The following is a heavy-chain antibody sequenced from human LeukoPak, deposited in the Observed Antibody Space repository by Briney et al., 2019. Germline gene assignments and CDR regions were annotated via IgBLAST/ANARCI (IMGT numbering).Heavy chain of an antibody. CDR3: ARDLHYGVNFDY. CDR1: GFTLTGYS. CDR2: ISSSSSTI. Sequence: GGSLRLFCAASGFTLTGYSMHWVRQAPGKGLEWISYISSSSSTIYYADSVKGRFTNSRDNAKNSLYLQMNSLRDEDTAVYYCARDLHYGVNFDYWGQGTLVTVSS. D-gene: IGHD4-17*01. J-gene: IGHJ4*02. V-gene: IGHV3-48*02.